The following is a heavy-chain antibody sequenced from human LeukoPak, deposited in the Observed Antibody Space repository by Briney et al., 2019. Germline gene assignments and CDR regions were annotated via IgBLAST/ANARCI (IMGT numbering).Heavy chain of an antibody. CDR2: ISSSSSTR. J-gene: IGHJ5*02. CDR3: ASTGDDILTGLHGWFDP. D-gene: IGHD3-9*01. Sequence: GRSQRLSHAVSRLTFNIYSMHWVSHPSGKAWECVTYISSSSSTRYYADSVKGRFTISRDNAKNSLYLQMNSLRAEDTAVSYCASTGDDILTGLHGWFDPWGQGTLVTVSS. CDR1: RLTFNIYS. V-gene: IGHV3-48*04.